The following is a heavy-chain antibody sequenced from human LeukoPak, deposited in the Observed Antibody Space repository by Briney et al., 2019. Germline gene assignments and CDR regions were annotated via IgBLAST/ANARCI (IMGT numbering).Heavy chain of an antibody. J-gene: IGHJ2*01. Sequence: SETLSLTCTVSGGSISSGDYYWSWIRQPPGKGLEWIGYIYYSGSTYYNPSLKSRVTISVDTSKNQFSLKLSSVTAADTAVYYCARTYDSSGYYSWRDWYFDLWGRGTLATVSS. CDR2: IYYSGST. CDR3: ARTYDSSGYYSWRDWYFDL. V-gene: IGHV4-30-4*01. D-gene: IGHD3-22*01. CDR1: GGSISSGDYY.